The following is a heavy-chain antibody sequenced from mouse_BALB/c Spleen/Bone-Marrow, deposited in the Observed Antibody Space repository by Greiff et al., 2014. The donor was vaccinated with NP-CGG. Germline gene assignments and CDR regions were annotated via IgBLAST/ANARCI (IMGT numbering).Heavy chain of an antibody. J-gene: IGHJ2*01. Sequence: EVKLVESGGDLVKPGGSLKLSCAASGFTFSTYGMSWVRQTPDKRLEWVATISSGGSYTYYPDSVKGRFTISRDNAKNTLYLQMSSLKSEDTAMYYGARQGGYFDYWGQGTTLTVSS. CDR1: GFTFSTYG. V-gene: IGHV5-6*01. CDR3: ARQGGYFDY. CDR2: ISSGGSYT.